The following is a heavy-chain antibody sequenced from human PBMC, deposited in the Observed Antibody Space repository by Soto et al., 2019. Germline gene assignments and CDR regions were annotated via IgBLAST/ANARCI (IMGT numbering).Heavy chain of an antibody. Sequence: LGESLKISCKGSGYSFTSYWIGWVRQMPGKGLEWMGIIYPGDSDTRYSPSFQGQVTISADKSISTAYLQWSSLKASDTAMYYCARHAPSSVSGTIFDYWGQGTLVTVSS. V-gene: IGHV5-51*01. CDR1: GYSFTSYW. CDR2: IYPGDSDT. J-gene: IGHJ4*02. D-gene: IGHD6-19*01. CDR3: ARHAPSSVSGTIFDY.